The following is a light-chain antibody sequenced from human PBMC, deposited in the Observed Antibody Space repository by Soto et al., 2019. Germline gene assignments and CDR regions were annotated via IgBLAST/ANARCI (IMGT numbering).Light chain of an antibody. J-gene: IGKJ1*01. CDR1: HSLTRW. V-gene: IGKV1-5*03. Sequence: DIPLTQPPSTRSASVGDSVTITCRASHSLTRWLTWCQQKQGKAPKCPIYNTSILDSGVPSRFSGSGAGTECTLTSSSLQPADFATYSCQQYDNYWWTFGQGTKVYIK. CDR2: NTS. CDR3: QQYDNYWWT.